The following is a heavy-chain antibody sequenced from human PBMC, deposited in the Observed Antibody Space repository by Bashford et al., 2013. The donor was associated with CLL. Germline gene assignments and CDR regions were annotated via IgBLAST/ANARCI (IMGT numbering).Heavy chain of an antibody. CDR2: MNPDSGNT. D-gene: IGHD3-3*02. V-gene: IGHV1-8*01. J-gene: IGHJ4*02. Sequence: ASVKVSCKASGYTFTSYDINWVRQAAGQGLEWMGWMNPDSGNTVYAQKFQGRITMTRNTSISTAYMELNSLGSEDTAVYYCARGDFILGGRKPYYFDYWGLGTLVTVSS. CDR1: GYTFTSYD. CDR3: ARGDFILGGRKPYYFDY.